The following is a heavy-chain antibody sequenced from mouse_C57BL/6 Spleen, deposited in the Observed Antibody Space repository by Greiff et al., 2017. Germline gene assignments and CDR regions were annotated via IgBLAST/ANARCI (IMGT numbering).Heavy chain of an antibody. CDR3: ARDGSNYAMDY. J-gene: IGHJ4*01. CDR1: GFTFSDYG. CDR2: ISSGSSTI. V-gene: IGHV5-17*01. D-gene: IGHD1-1*01. Sequence: EVQLKESGGGLVKPGGSLKLSCAASGFTFSDYGMHWVRQAPEKGLEWVAYISSGSSTIYYADTVKGRFTISRDNAKNTLFLQMTSLRSEDTAMYYCARDGSNYAMDYWGQGTSVTVSS.